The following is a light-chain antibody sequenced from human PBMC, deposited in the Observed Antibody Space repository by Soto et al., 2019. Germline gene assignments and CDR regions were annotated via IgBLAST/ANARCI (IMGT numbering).Light chain of an antibody. Sequence: DIQMTQSPSTLSASVGDRVTITCRASQSISAWLAWYQQRPGKAPKRLIYKASSLQSGAPPRFSGSGSGREFTLTISGLQPDDSAIYYCQQYNSYSWTFGQGTKVEIK. CDR2: KAS. J-gene: IGKJ1*01. V-gene: IGKV1-5*03. CDR3: QQYNSYSWT. CDR1: QSISAW.